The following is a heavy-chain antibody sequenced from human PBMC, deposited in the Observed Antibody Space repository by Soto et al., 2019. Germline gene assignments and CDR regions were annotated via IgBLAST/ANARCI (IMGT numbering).Heavy chain of an antibody. V-gene: IGHV3-30*18. J-gene: IGHJ4*01. CDR2: ISYDGSNK. CDR1: GFTFSSYG. Sequence: PGGSLRLSCAASGFTFSSYGMHWVRQAPGKGLEWVAVISYDGSNKYYADFVKGRFTISRDNSKNTLYLQMNSLRAEDTAVYYCAKASITMVRGAQLDYWGQGTLVTVSS. D-gene: IGHD3-10*01. CDR3: AKASITMVRGAQLDY.